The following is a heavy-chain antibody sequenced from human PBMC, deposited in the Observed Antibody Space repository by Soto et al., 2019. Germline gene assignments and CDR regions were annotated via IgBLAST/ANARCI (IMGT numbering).Heavy chain of an antibody. V-gene: IGHV1-69*12. CDR2: IIPIFGTA. CDR3: ARDRSGIAAFDI. Sequence: QVQRVQSGAEVKKPGSSVKVCCKASGRTFSSYAISWVRQAPGQGLEWMGGIIPIFGTANYAQKFQGRVTISADESTSTAHMELSSLTSEDTAVYYCARDRSGIAAFDIWGQGTMVTVSS. CDR1: GRTFSSYA. D-gene: IGHD1-26*01. J-gene: IGHJ3*02.